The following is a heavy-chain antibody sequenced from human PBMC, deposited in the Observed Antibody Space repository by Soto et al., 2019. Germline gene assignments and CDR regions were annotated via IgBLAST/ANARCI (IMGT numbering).Heavy chain of an antibody. J-gene: IGHJ4*02. CDR3: XXETPSFDS. D-gene: IGHD2-15*01. CDR1: GFTFSDYP. Sequence: QLVESGGGLVQPGGSLRLSCAASGFTFSDYPMNWVRQAPGKGLEWVSSIRTISSAIYFADSVRGRFTISRDNARXXXXXXXXXXXXXXXXXXXXXXETPSFDSWGQGTLVTVSS. V-gene: IGHV3-48*01. CDR2: IRTISSAI.